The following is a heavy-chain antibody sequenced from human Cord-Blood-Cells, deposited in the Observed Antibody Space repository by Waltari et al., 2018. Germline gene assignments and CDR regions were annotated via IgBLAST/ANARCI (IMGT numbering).Heavy chain of an antibody. CDR1: GGTFSSYA. V-gene: IGHV1-69*01. CDR3: ARDAYDILTGYSHFDY. Sequence: QVQLVQSGAEVTKPGSSVKVSCKASGGTFSSYAISWVRPAPGQGLEWMGGIIPIFGTANYAQKFQGRVTITADESTSTAYMELSSLRSEDTAVYYCARDAYDILTGYSHFDYWGQGTLVTVSS. D-gene: IGHD3-9*01. J-gene: IGHJ4*02. CDR2: IIPIFGTA.